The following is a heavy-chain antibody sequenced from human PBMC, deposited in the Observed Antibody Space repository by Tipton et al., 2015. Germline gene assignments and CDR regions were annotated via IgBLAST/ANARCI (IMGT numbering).Heavy chain of an antibody. CDR3: ACQDYDSLTRDYQTVDY. Sequence: TLSLTCTVSGGSISTYYWSWIRQPPGKGLEWIGSIYYSGRTYYNPSLKSRATISVDTSKNQFSLKVTSVTAADTAVYYCACQDYDSLTRDYQTVDYWGQGTLVTVSS. D-gene: IGHD3-9*01. J-gene: IGHJ4*02. CDR1: GGSISTYY. V-gene: IGHV4-59*05. CDR2: IYYSGRT.